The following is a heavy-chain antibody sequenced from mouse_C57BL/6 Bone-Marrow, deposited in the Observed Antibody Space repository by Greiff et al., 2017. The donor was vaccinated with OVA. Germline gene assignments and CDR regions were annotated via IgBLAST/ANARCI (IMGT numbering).Heavy chain of an antibody. J-gene: IGHJ1*03. CDR3: ARRPDGYYGYFDV. Sequence: VQLQQPGAELVKPGASVKMSCKASGYTFTSYWITWVKQRPGQGLEWIGDIYPGSGSTNYNEKFKSKATLTVDTASSTAYMQLSSLTSEDSAVYYCARRPDGYYGYFDVWGTGTTVTVSS. D-gene: IGHD2-3*01. V-gene: IGHV1-55*01. CDR1: GYTFTSYW. CDR2: IYPGSGST.